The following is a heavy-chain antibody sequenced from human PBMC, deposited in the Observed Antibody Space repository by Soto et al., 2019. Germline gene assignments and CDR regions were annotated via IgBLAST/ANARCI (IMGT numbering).Heavy chain of an antibody. D-gene: IGHD2-2*01. CDR3: ARFPSRYCSSTSCYDY. CDR1: GYTFTSYY. Sequence: GASVKVSCKASGYTFTSYYMHWVRQAPGQGLEWMGIINPSGGSTSYAQKFQGRVTMTRDTSTSTVYMELSSLRSEDTAVYYCARFPSRYCSSTSCYDYWGQGTLVTVSS. CDR2: INPSGGST. J-gene: IGHJ4*02. V-gene: IGHV1-46*01.